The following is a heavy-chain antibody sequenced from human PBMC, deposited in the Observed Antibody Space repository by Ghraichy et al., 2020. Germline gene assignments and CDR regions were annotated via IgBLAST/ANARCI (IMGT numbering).Heavy chain of an antibody. V-gene: IGHV1-18*01. Sequence: ASVKVSCKASGYTFTSYGISWVRQAPGQGLEWMGWISAYNGNTNYAQKLQGRVTMTTDTSTSTAYMELRSLRSDDTAVYYCARDSTGRHYYDSRGYYPPPLDYWGQGTLVTVSS. CDR3: ARDSTGRHYYDSRGYYPPPLDY. CDR1: GYTFTSYG. D-gene: IGHD3-22*01. J-gene: IGHJ4*02. CDR2: ISAYNGNT.